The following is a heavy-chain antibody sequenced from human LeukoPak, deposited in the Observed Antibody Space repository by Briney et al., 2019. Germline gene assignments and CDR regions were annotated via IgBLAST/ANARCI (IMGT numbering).Heavy chain of an antibody. Sequence: PSETLSLTCTVSGYSISSGYYWGWIRQPPGKGLEWIGSIYYSGSTYYNPSLKSRVTISVDTSKNQFSLKLSSVTAADTAVYYCARIQLWSYYFDYWGQGTLVTVSS. D-gene: IGHD5-18*01. CDR2: IYYSGST. CDR1: GYSISSGYY. V-gene: IGHV4-38-2*02. J-gene: IGHJ4*02. CDR3: ARIQLWSYYFDY.